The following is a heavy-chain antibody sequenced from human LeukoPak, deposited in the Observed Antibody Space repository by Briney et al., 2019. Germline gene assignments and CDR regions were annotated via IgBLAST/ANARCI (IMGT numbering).Heavy chain of an antibody. CDR1: GGTFSSYG. CDR3: ARVGDYSPRGWFDP. Sequence: ASVKVSCKTFGGTFSSYGISWVRQAPGQGLEWMGIINPSGGSTTYAQKFQGRVTMTRDMSTRTLYMELSSLRSEDTAFYYCARVGDYSPRGWFDPWGEGTLVTVSS. V-gene: IGHV1-46*01. CDR2: INPSGGST. J-gene: IGHJ5*02. D-gene: IGHD4-11*01.